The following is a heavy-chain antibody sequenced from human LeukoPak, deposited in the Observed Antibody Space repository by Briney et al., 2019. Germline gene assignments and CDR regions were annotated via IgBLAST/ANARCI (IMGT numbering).Heavy chain of an antibody. CDR3: ATPKGYYYGSGPGYFDY. CDR2: ICHSGST. J-gene: IGHJ4*02. Sequence: SETLSLTCSVSGDSISSSNCWSWVRPSPGKGLDWIGEICHSGSTNYNPSLKTRVTISMDKSKNQLSLKLTSVTAADTAVYYCATPKGYYYGSGPGYFDYWGQGTLITVSS. CDR1: GDSISSSNC. V-gene: IGHV4-4*02. D-gene: IGHD3-10*01.